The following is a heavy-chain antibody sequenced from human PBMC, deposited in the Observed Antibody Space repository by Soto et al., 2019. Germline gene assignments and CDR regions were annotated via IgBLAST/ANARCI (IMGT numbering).Heavy chain of an antibody. CDR3: AREVDSGRTYYYGMDV. J-gene: IGHJ6*02. V-gene: IGHV1-69*08. D-gene: IGHD1-26*01. Sequence: QVQLVQSGAEVKKPGSSVKVSCKASGGTFSSYTISWVRQAPGQGLEWMGRFIPILGIANYAQKFQGRVTITADKSTSTAYMELSILRSEDTAVYYCAREVDSGRTYYYGMDVWGQGTTVTVSS. CDR2: FIPILGIA. CDR1: GGTFSSYT.